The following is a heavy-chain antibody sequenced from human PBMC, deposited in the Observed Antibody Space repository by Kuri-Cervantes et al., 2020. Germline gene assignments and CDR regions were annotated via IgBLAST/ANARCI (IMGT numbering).Heavy chain of an antibody. CDR2: IGTAGDT. D-gene: IGHD2-15*01. J-gene: IGHJ2*01. Sequence: GESLKISCTASGFDFSGRGMHWVRQATGKGLEWVSAIGTAGDTYYPGSVKGRFTISRENAKNSLYLQMNSLRAGDTAVYYCARVPSWGGGSFDLWGRGTLVTVSS. V-gene: IGHV3-13*01. CDR3: ARVPSWGGGSFDL. CDR1: GFDFSGRG.